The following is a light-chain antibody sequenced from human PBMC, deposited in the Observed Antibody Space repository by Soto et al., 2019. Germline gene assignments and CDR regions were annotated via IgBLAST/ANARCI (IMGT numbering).Light chain of an antibody. CDR1: HSIYTW. Sequence: DIQMTQSPSSVSATIGDRVTISCRASHSIYTWLVWYQQKPGKAPKLLLYAAFSLQSGVPSRFRGSGYGTDFTLTIISLQPEDAATYYCQQADSFTLSFGGGTKVEI. CDR3: QQADSFTLS. V-gene: IGKV1-12*01. CDR2: AAF. J-gene: IGKJ4*01.